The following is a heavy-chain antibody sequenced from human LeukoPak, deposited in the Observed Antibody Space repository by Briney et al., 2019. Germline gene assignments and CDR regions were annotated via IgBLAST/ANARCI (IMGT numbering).Heavy chain of an antibody. V-gene: IGHV1-69*05. CDR2: IIPIFGTA. D-gene: IGHD3-10*01. Sequence: SVKVSCKASGGTFSSYAISWVRQAPGQGLEWMGRIIPIFGTANYAQKLQGRVTMTTDTSTSTAYMELRSLRSDDTAVYYCARAYYYGSGSYIPVGYWGQGTLVTVSS. CDR3: ARAYYYGSGSYIPVGY. J-gene: IGHJ4*02. CDR1: GGTFSSYA.